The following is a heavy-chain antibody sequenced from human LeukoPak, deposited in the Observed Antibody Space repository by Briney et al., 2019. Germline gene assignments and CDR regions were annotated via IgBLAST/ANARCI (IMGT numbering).Heavy chain of an antibody. V-gene: IGHV3-48*01. CDR1: GFTFSSYS. J-gene: IGHJ4*02. CDR2: ISSGSRTI. D-gene: IGHD7-27*01. Sequence: GGSLRLSCAASGFTFSSYSMKWVRQAPGRGLEWLSYISSGSRTIFYADSVKGRLTISRDNAKNSLYLLMNSLRADDTAVYYCARESITGDRDFDYCGQGTLITVSS. CDR3: ARESITGDRDFDY.